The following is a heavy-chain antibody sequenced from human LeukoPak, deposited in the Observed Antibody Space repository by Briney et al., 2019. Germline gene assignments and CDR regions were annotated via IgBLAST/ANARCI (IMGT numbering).Heavy chain of an antibody. CDR2: IHPSGTT. Sequence: SETLPLTCTVYGGSFSHNYWHWIRQPPGKGLEWIGEIHPSGTTTYNPSLESRVSISVDTPNNQFSLRVTSVTAADTAIYYCARGVDSAKVGYWGRGTLVTVSS. V-gene: IGHV4-34*01. CDR3: ARGVDSAKVGY. J-gene: IGHJ4*02. D-gene: IGHD3-3*01. CDR1: GGSFSHNY.